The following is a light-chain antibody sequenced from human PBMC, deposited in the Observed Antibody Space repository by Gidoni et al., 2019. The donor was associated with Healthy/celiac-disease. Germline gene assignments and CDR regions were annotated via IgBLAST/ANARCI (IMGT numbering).Light chain of an antibody. CDR2: AAS. Sequence: IQWTQCPSSLSASVGDRVTITCRASQGISSYLAWYQQKPGKAPKLLIYAASTLQRGVPSRFCGSGSGTDFTLTISSLQPEDFATYYCHQLNSYPITFSQATRLEIK. J-gene: IGKJ5*01. CDR1: QGISSY. CDR3: HQLNSYPIT. V-gene: IGKV1-9*01.